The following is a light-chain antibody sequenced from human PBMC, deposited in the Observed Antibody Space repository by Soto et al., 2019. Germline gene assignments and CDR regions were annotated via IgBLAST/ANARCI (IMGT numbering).Light chain of an antibody. CDR1: ETISNQ. CDR2: AAS. CDR3: QHRSDWPPICT. J-gene: IGKJ2*02. V-gene: IGKV3-11*01. Sequence: EVVLTQSPATLSLFPGESATLSCRASETISNQLAWYQQKPRHAPTLLLYAASHRVTRIPASFSGSGSGTDFTLIISSLEPADFAVYYCQHRSDWPPICTFGQGTKVDIK.